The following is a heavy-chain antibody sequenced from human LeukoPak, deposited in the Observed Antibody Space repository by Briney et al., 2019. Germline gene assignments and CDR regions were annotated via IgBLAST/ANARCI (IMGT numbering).Heavy chain of an antibody. V-gene: IGHV3-7*01. D-gene: IGHD2-2*01. CDR2: IKQDESKT. Sequence: PGGSLGLSCVASGFSFNNYWMSWVRQAPGKGLEWVANIKQDESKTYYIDSVKGRFTISRDNARNSLFLQINSLTAEDTAVYYCAREASLYCSGNDCYWAFDRWGQGTLVTVSS. CDR1: GFSFNNYW. J-gene: IGHJ5*02. CDR3: AREASLYCSGNDCYWAFDR.